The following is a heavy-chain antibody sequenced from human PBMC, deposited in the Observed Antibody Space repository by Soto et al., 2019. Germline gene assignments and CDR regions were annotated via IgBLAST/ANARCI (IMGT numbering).Heavy chain of an antibody. CDR3: ARTVEGLEYSSSSTYGWQHYYYYMDV. D-gene: IGHD6-6*01. CDR1: GYSCTSYW. J-gene: IGHJ6*03. V-gene: IGHV5-51*01. CDR2: IYPGDSDT. Sequence: PGESLKISCKGSGYSCTSYWIGWVRQMTGKGLEWMGIIYPGDSDTRYSPSFQGQVTISADKSISTAYLQWSSLKASDTAMYYCARTVEGLEYSSSSTYGWQHYYYYMDVWGKGTTVTVSS.